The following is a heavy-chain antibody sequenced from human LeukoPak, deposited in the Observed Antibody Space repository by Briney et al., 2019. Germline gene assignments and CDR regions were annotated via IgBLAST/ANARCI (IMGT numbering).Heavy chain of an antibody. Sequence: ASVKVSCKASGYSFTSYLISWVRQVPGQGLEWMGWISGHNGNTDYAQKFKDRVTLTTDTSSSTAYMELRSLTSDDTAVYYCARVGAAPGHFDYRGQGTQLTVSS. V-gene: IGHV1-18*01. D-gene: IGHD6-13*01. CDR1: GYSFTSYL. CDR3: ARVGAAPGHFDY. J-gene: IGHJ4*02. CDR2: ISGHNGNT.